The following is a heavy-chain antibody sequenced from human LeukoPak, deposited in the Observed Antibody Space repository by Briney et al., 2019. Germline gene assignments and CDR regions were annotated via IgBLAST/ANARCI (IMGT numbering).Heavy chain of an antibody. Sequence: PGGSLRLSCAVSGFTFSSYAMNWVRQAPGKGLEWVSGISGTGGSTFYADSVRGRFTISRDNSKNTLYLQMHSLRAEDTAEYYCAKEGYYESSGFYPDWYFDLWGRGTLVTVSS. V-gene: IGHV3-23*01. D-gene: IGHD3-22*01. CDR1: GFTFSSYA. CDR3: AKEGYYESSGFYPDWYFDL. J-gene: IGHJ2*01. CDR2: ISGTGGST.